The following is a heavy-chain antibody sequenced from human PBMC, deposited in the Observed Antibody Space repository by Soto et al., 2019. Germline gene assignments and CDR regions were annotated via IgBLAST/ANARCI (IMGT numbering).Heavy chain of an antibody. CDR3: AADRWLQDEYFQH. CDR2: IVVGSGNT. CDR1: GFTFTSSA. J-gene: IGHJ1*01. Sequence: SVQVSCKASGFTFTSSAMQWVRQARGQRLEWIGWIVVGSGNTNYAQKFQERVTITRDMSTSTAYMELSSLRSEDTAVYYCAADRWLQDEYFQHWGQGTLVTVSS. D-gene: IGHD6-19*01. V-gene: IGHV1-58*02.